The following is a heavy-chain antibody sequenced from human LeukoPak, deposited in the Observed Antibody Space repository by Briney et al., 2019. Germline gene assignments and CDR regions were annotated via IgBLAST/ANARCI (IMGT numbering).Heavy chain of an antibody. J-gene: IGHJ5*02. CDR2: IVESDGSA. CDR3: AKVRDLDTVLGRFDN. D-gene: IGHD5-18*01. CDR1: GFTFSSYA. Sequence: GGSLRLSCAASGFTFSSYAMSWVRQAPGKGLAWVSGIVESDGSAYYAAAVRARFTISRDNSKNTLYLQMNSLRAEDTAVYYCAKVRDLDTVLGRFDNWGQGTLVTVSS. V-gene: IGHV3-23*01.